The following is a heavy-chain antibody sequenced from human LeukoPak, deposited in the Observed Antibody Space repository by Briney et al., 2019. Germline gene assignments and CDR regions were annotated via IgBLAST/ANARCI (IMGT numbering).Heavy chain of an antibody. V-gene: IGHV1-8*01. CDR1: GYTFTSYD. J-gene: IGHJ6*03. Sequence: ASVKVSCKASGYTFTSYDINWVRQATGQGLEWMGWMNPNSGNTGNAQKFQGRVTMTRNTSISTAYMELSSLRSEDTAVYYCARAGGWYYSRLDMDVWGKGTTVTVSS. D-gene: IGHD6-19*01. CDR2: MNPNSGNT. CDR3: ARAGGWYYSRLDMDV.